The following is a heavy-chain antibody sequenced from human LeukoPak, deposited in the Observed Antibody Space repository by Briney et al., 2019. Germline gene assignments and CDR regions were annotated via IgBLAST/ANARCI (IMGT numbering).Heavy chain of an antibody. J-gene: IGHJ4*02. Sequence: PGGSLRLSCAASGFTFSNYAMHWVRQAPGKGLEWVTFIRYDGSNKYYAESVKGRFTISRDNSKNTLYLQMSSLRAEDTAVYYCAKAIHSSSSGVVDYWGQGTQVTVSS. D-gene: IGHD6-6*01. CDR2: IRYDGSNK. V-gene: IGHV3-30*02. CDR1: GFTFSNYA. CDR3: AKAIHSSSSGVVDY.